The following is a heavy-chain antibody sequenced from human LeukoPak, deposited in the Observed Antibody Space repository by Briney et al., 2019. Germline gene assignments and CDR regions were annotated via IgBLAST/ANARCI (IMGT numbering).Heavy chain of an antibody. CDR3: ARFQPDYAYWYFDL. J-gene: IGHJ2*01. D-gene: IGHD3-16*01. V-gene: IGHV3-21*01. CDR2: ISSSSSYI. Sequence: GGPLRLSCAASGFTFSSYSMNWVRQAPGKGLEWVSSISSSSSYIYYADSVKGRFTISRDNAKNSLYLQMNSLRAEDTAVYYCARFQPDYAYWYFDLWGRGTLVTVSS. CDR1: GFTFSSYS.